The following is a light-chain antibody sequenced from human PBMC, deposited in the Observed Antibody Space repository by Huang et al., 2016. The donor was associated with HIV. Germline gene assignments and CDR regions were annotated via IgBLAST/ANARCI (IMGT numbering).Light chain of an antibody. V-gene: IGKV3-15*01. CDR2: GSS. J-gene: IGKJ4*01. CDR3: HQYNNWLLS. CDR1: RSVITN. Sequence: EIVMTQSPATLSVSPGQRVTLSCRANRSVITNLAGYQQRHGQAPRLLIYGSSTRAPGIPARFSGSGSGTDFSLTISSRQSEDFALYYCHQYNNWLLSFGGGTRV.